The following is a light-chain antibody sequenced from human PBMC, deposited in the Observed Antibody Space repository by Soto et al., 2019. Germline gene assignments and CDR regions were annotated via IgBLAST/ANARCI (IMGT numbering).Light chain of an antibody. J-gene: IGKJ1*01. V-gene: IGKV1-5*01. CDR3: QQYNSYST. Sequence: DIQMTQYPSSLSASVGDRVTITCRTSQSINIYLNWYQQKVGEPPRLLIYDASSLESGVPSRLSGGGFGTEFTLTISSMKPDDFGTYYCQQYNSYSTFGQGTKVDIK. CDR2: DAS. CDR1: QSINIY.